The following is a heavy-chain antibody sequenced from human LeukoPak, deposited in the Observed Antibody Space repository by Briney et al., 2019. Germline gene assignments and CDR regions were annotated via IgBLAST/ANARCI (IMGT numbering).Heavy chain of an antibody. CDR1: GGSISSGSYY. D-gene: IGHD1-26*01. V-gene: IGHV4-61*02. J-gene: IGHJ3*02. CDR3: ARSGGVGGSYCYAFDI. Sequence: PSETLSLTCTVSGGSISSGSYYWSWIRQPAGKGLEWIGRIYTSGSTNYNPSLKSRVTISVDTSKNQFSLKLSSATAADTAVYYCARSGGVGGSYCYAFDIWGQGTMVTVSS. CDR2: IYTSGST.